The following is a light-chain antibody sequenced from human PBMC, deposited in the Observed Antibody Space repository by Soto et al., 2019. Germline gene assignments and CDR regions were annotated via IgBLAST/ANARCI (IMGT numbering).Light chain of an antibody. J-gene: IGKJ1*01. CDR1: QSVSSY. V-gene: IGKV3-11*01. CDR2: DAS. Sequence: EIVLTQSPATLSLSPGERATLCCRASQSVSSYLAWYQQKPGQAPRLLIYDASNRATGIPARFSGSGSGTDFTLTISSLEPEDFAVYYCQQRSNWPLTWTFGQGTKV. CDR3: QQRSNWPLTWT.